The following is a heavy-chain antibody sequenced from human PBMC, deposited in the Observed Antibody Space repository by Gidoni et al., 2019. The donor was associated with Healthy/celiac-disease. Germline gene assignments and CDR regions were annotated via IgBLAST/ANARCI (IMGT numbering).Heavy chain of an antibody. D-gene: IGHD2-2*02. CDR2: ISSSSSTI. J-gene: IGHJ6*03. V-gene: IGHV3-48*02. CDR1: GFTFSSYS. Sequence: EVQLVESGGGLVQPGGSLRLSCAASGFTFSSYSMNWVRQAPGKGLEWVSYISSSSSTIYYADSVKGRFTISRDNAKNSLYLQMNSLRDEDTAVYYCAREHQLLYGPGDYMDVWGKGTTVTVSS. CDR3: AREHQLLYGPGDYMDV.